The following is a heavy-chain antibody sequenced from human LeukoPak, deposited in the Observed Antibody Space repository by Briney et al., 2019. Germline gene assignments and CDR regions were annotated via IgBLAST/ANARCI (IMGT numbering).Heavy chain of an antibody. V-gene: IGHV3-15*01. CDR2: IKSKTDGGTT. Sequence: GGSLTLSCAASGFTFSNSWMSWVRQAPGKGLEWVGRIKSKTDGGTTVYAGAVKGKFAISVDDPKNTLYLQMNSLKTDDTAVYYCTTDRGLRYFDWLSITHDAFDIWGQGTMATVSS. J-gene: IGHJ3*02. CDR1: GFTFSNSW. CDR3: TTDRGLRYFDWLSITHDAFDI. D-gene: IGHD3-9*01.